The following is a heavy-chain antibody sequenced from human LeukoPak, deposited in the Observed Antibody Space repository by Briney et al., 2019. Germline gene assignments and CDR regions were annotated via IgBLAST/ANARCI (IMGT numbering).Heavy chain of an antibody. J-gene: IGHJ6*02. D-gene: IGHD3-10*01. CDR1: GGSISSHY. CDR2: INHSGST. CDR3: ARVAYYYGSGSYYKVGPGYGMDV. Sequence: SETLSLTCTVSGGSISSHYWSWIRQPPGKGLEWIGEINHSGSTNYNPPLKSRVTISVDTSKNQFSLKLSSVTAADTAVYYCARVAYYYGSGSYYKVGPGYGMDVWGQGTTVTVSS. V-gene: IGHV4-34*01.